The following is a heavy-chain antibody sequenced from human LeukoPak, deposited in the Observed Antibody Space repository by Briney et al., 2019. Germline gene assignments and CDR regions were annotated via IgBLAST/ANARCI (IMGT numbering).Heavy chain of an antibody. CDR3: ARDRGYCSGTSCREFDY. V-gene: IGHV4-59*01. D-gene: IGHD2-2*01. J-gene: IGHJ4*02. Sequence: PSETLSLTCTVSGGSISSYYWSWIRQFPGKGLEWIGYIYYSGSTNYNPSLKSRVTISVDTSKNQFSLKLSSVTAADTAVYYCARDRGYCSGTSCREFDYWGQGTLVTVSS. CDR2: IYYSGST. CDR1: GGSISSYY.